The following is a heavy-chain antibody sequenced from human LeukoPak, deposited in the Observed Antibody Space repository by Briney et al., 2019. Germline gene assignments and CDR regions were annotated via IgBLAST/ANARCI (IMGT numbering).Heavy chain of an antibody. V-gene: IGHV4-39*01. J-gene: IGHJ4*02. CDR1: GGSISSSSYY. CDR3: ARLRSKYGDFDY. Sequence: SETLSLTCTVSGGSISSSSYYWGWIRQPPGEGLEWIGSIYHSGSTYYNPSLKSRVTISVDTSKNQFSLKLSSVTAADTAVYYCARLRSKYGDFDYWGQGTLVTVSS. D-gene: IGHD4-17*01. CDR2: IYHSGST.